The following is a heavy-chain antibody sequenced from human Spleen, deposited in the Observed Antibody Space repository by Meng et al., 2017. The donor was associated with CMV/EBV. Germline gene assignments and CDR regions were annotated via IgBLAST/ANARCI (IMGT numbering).Heavy chain of an antibody. Sequence: GESLKISCAASRFSLSIYGMHWVRQAPGKGLEWVALISYDGRNKDLADSVKGRFTISRDNSNNTVYLQMNSLRAEDTAMYYCARDRQWELPGDYYYGMDVWGQGTTVTVSS. CDR1: RFSLSIYG. D-gene: IGHD1-26*01. CDR3: ARDRQWELPGDYYYGMDV. CDR2: ISYDGRNK. V-gene: IGHV3-30*03. J-gene: IGHJ6*02.